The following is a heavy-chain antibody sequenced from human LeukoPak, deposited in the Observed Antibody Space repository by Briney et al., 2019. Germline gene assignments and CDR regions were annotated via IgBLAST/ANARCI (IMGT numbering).Heavy chain of an antibody. D-gene: IGHD2-2*01. CDR1: GYSFSTYA. Sequence: GASVKVSCKASGYSFSTYAMHWVRQAPGQRLEWMGWISGGNGNTKYSVKFQGRVTITRDTSTSTAYMELRSLRSDDTAVYYCAREGPKEIVVVPYYWGQGTLVTVSS. CDR3: AREGPKEIVVVPYY. J-gene: IGHJ4*02. CDR2: ISGGNGNT. V-gene: IGHV1-3*01.